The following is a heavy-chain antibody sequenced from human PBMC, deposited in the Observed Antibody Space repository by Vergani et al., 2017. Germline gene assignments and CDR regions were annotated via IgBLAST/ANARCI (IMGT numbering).Heavy chain of an antibody. Sequence: QVQLQESGPGLVKPSQTLSLTCTVSGGSINSHNYYWSWIRQPAGKGLEWIGRIHTSGSTNYNPSLKSRVTMSEDTSKNQFSLKLSSVTAADTAVYYCARVQELYDFWSGYRVRYYYYMDVWGKGTTVTVSS. J-gene: IGHJ6*03. V-gene: IGHV4-61*02. D-gene: IGHD3-3*01. CDR1: GGSINSHNYY. CDR2: IHTSGST. CDR3: ARVQELYDFWSGYRVRYYYYMDV.